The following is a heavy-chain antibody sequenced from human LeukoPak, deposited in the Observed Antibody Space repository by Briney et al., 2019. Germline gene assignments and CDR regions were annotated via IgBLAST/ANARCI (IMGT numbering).Heavy chain of an antibody. D-gene: IGHD2-15*01. J-gene: IGHJ3*02. CDR3: ARQMRWSKVLDAFDI. Sequence: PSETLSLTCTVSGGSISSSSYYWGWIRQPPGKGLEWIGSIYYSGSTYYNPSLKSRVTISVDTSKNQFSLKLSSVTAADTAVYYCARQMRWSKVLDAFDIWGQGTMVTVSS. CDR2: IYYSGST. CDR1: GGSISSSSYY. V-gene: IGHV4-39*01.